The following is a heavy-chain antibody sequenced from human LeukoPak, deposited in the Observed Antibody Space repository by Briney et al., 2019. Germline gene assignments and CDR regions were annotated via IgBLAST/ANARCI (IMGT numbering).Heavy chain of an antibody. Sequence: GGSLRLSCVASGFTFSDYEMHWIRQAPGKGLEWVSRSNTDGSTTNYADSVKGRFTISRDNAKNTLYLQMNSLRAEDTAVYYCARGGDYTNAFDYWGQGTLVTVSS. CDR1: GFTFSDYE. D-gene: IGHD4-11*01. CDR2: SNTDGSTT. V-gene: IGHV3-74*01. CDR3: ARGGDYTNAFDY. J-gene: IGHJ4*02.